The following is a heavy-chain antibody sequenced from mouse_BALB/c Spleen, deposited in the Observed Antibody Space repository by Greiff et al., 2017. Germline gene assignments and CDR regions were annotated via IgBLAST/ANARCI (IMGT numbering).Heavy chain of an antibody. CDR2: SRNKANDYTT. J-gene: IGHJ4*01. V-gene: IGHV7-1*02. Sequence: EVKLVESGGGLVQPGGSLRLSCATSGFTFSDFYMEWVRQPPGKRLEWIAASRNKANDYTTEYSASVKGRFIVSRDTSQSILYLQMNALRAEDTAIYYCARYYYGNYGDYAMDYWGQGTSVTVSS. D-gene: IGHD2-1*01. CDR3: ARYYYGNYGDYAMDY. CDR1: GFTFSDFY.